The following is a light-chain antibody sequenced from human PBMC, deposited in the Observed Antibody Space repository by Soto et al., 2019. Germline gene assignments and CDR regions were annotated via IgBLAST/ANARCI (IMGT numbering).Light chain of an antibody. V-gene: IGKV3-15*01. CDR3: QQRHNWPLT. Sequence: EIAMTQSPATLSVSPGERATLSCRASQSICTELAWYQQIPGQPPRLLIYYASTRATGVPARFTGSGSGSDFTLTISGLQSEDFAIYYCQQRHNWPLTFGQWTRLEI. J-gene: IGKJ2*01. CDR1: QSICTE. CDR2: YAS.